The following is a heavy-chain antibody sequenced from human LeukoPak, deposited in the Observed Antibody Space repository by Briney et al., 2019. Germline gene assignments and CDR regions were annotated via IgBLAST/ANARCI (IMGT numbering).Heavy chain of an antibody. CDR1: GGSISRYY. D-gene: IGHD5-18*01. V-gene: IGHV4-59*08. J-gene: IGHJ4*02. CDR3: ARHYSPTAMVGFDY. Sequence: PSETLSLTCTVSGGSISRYYWSWIRQPPGKGLGWSGYIFYSGSTNYNPSLQSRVTISVATSKNQSSLKLSSVTAAETAVYYFARHYSPTAMVGFDYWGQGTLVTVSS. CDR2: IFYSGST.